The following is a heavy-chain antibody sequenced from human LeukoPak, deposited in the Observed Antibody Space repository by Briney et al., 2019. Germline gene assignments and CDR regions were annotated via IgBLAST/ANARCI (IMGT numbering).Heavy chain of an antibody. D-gene: IGHD3-16*01. CDR2: IYHSGST. Sequence: KPSETLSLTCTVSGYSISSGYYWGWIRQPPGKGLEWIGSIYHSGSTYYNPSLKSRVTISVDKSKNQFSLKLSSVTAADTAVYYCARDNYEGSWFDPWGQGTLVTVSS. V-gene: IGHV4-38-2*02. J-gene: IGHJ5*02. CDR3: ARDNYEGSWFDP. CDR1: GYSISSGYY.